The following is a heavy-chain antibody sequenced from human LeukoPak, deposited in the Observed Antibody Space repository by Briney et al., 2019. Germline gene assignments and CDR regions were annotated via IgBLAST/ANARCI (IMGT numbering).Heavy chain of an antibody. CDR2: FDPEDGET. CDR1: GYTLTELS. D-gene: IGHD6-13*01. J-gene: IGHJ6*02. CDR3: ARQQVVGSWYGEYYYYYYGMDV. V-gene: IGHV1-24*01. Sequence: GASVKVSCKVSGYTLTELSMHWVRQAPGKGLEWMGGFDPEDGETIYAQKFQGRVTMTEDTSTDTAYMELSSLRSEDTAVYYCARQQVVGSWYGEYYYYYYGMDVWGQGTTVTVSS.